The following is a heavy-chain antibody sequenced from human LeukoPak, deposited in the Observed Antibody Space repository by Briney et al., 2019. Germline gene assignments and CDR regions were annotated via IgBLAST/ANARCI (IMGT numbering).Heavy chain of an antibody. V-gene: IGHV1-2*02. D-gene: IGHD3-9*01. J-gene: IGHJ4*02. CDR3: ARAQSESTGHYDFFEY. CDR2: INPDTGKT. CDR1: GYTFSNHH. Sequence: ASVKVSCRGSGYTFSNHHLHWVRQAPEQGLDWMGWINPDTGKTNFAQKFEGRVTMTRETSINTAYMELSRLGPDDTAIYYCARAQSESTGHYDFFEYWGQGSLVTVSS.